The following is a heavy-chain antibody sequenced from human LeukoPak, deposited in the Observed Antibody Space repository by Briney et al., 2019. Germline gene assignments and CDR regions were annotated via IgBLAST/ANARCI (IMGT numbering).Heavy chain of an antibody. CDR3: ARETSLAGFASGLGFNY. Sequence: SETLSFTCTVSGGSISGWYWSWTRQPPGKGLEWTGYIYGSGYTNYNPSLKSRVTMSIDTSKNHFSLKLTSVTAADTATYYCARETSLAGFASGLGFNYWGQGILVTVSS. CDR2: IYGSGYT. V-gene: IGHV4-59*01. J-gene: IGHJ4*02. CDR1: GGSISGWY. D-gene: IGHD6-19*01.